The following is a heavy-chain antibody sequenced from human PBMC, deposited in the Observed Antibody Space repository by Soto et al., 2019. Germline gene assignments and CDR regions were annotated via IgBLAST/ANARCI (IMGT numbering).Heavy chain of an antibody. J-gene: IGHJ4*02. CDR2: ISYDGSNK. D-gene: IGHD4-17*01. CDR1: GFTFSSYG. V-gene: IGHV3-30*18. CDR3: AKDLWTVTTGVLDY. Sequence: QVQLVESGGGVVQPGRSLRLSCAASGFTFSSYGTHWVRQAPGKGLEWVAVISYDGSNKYYADSVKGRFTISRDNSKNTLYLQMNSLRAEDTAVYYCAKDLWTVTTGVLDYWGQGTLVTVSS.